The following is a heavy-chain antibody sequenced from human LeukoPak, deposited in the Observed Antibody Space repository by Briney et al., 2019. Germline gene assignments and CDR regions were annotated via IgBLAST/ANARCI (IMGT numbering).Heavy chain of an antibody. Sequence: PSETLSLTCTVSGGSISSYYCTWIRQPPGKGLEWIGYIYYSGSTNYNPSLKSRVTISVDTSKNQFSLKLSSVTAADTAVYYCARGRPTYDSSGYYLPYFDYWGQGTLVTVSS. J-gene: IGHJ4*02. CDR3: ARGRPTYDSSGYYLPYFDY. CDR2: IYYSGST. D-gene: IGHD3-22*01. V-gene: IGHV4-59*12. CDR1: GGSISSYY.